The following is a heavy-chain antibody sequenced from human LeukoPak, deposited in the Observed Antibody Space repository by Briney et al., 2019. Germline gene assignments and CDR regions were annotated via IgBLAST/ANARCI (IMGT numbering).Heavy chain of an antibody. V-gene: IGHV3-23*01. CDR1: GFSFSSYA. CDR3: ARDGGQYSRPYYYYMDV. J-gene: IGHJ6*03. D-gene: IGHD6-6*01. CDR2: ISGSGDNT. Sequence: GGSLKLSCAASGFSFSSYAMSWVRQAPGKGLEWVSSISGSGDNTYYAESVKGRFTISRDNSKNTLYLQMNSLRAEDTAVYYCARDGGQYSRPYYYYMDVWGKGTTVTVSS.